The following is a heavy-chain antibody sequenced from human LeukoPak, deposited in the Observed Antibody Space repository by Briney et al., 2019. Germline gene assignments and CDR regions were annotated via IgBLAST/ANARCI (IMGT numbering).Heavy chain of an antibody. J-gene: IGHJ6*03. CDR1: GGSFSGYY. D-gene: IGHD3-10*01. V-gene: IGHV4-34*01. CDR3: ASSMVRGVKKDYYYYMDV. CDR2: INHSGST. Sequence: SETLSLTCAVYGGSFSGYYWSWTRQPPGKGLEWIGEINHSGSTNYNPSLKSRVTISVDTSKNQFSLKLSSVTAADTAVYYCASSMVRGVKKDYYYYMDVWGKGTTVTVSS.